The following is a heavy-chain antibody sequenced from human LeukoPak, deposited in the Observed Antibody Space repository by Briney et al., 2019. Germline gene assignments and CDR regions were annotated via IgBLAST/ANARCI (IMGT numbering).Heavy chain of an antibody. CDR2: ISTSSTYI. J-gene: IGHJ4*02. V-gene: IGHV3-21*01. CDR3: ARGYYYGSGSSLHFDY. Sequence: GGSLRLSCAASGFTFSSYSMNWVRQAPGQGLEWVSSISTSSTYIYYADSVKGRFTISRDNAKNSLYLQVNSLRADDTAIYYCARGYYYGSGSSLHFDYWGQGTLVTVSS. CDR1: GFTFSSYS. D-gene: IGHD3-10*01.